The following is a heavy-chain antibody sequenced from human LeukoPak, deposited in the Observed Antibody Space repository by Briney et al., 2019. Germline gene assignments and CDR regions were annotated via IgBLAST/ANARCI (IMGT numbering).Heavy chain of an antibody. V-gene: IGHV4-34*01. D-gene: IGHD6-6*01. CDR1: GGSLSGYY. J-gene: IGHJ5*02. CDR2: FDHSGST. CDR3: ARHENEYSSSSYWFDP. Sequence: PSETLSLTCAVYGGSLSGYYWSWIRQPPGKGLEGMGEFDHSGSTYYNPSLKSRVIISVDTSKNQFSLKLSSVTAADTAVYYCARHENEYSSSSYWFDPWGQGTLVTVSS.